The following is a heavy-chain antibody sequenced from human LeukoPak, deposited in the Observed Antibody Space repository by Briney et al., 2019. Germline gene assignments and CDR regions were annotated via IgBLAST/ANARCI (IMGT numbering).Heavy chain of an antibody. V-gene: IGHV3-53*01. CDR1: GFTVSSIH. Sequence: GGSLRLSCAASGFTVSSIHMVWVRQAPGKGLEWVSVTYTGGNSYYADSVKGRFIISRDISKNTLYLQMNILSTDDTAVYFCVKGGGYSYSYAMDVWGQGTTVTVSS. D-gene: IGHD2-15*01. J-gene: IGHJ6*02. CDR3: VKGGGYSYSYAMDV. CDR2: TYTGGNS.